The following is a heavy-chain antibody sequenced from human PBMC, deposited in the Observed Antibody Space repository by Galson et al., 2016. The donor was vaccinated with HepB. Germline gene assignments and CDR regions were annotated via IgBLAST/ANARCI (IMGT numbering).Heavy chain of an antibody. Sequence: SLRLSCAASGFSFSSYAMHWVRQAPGKGLEWMAIISYDGSTKYADSVKGRFTISRDNSKNTLYLQMSSLRAEDTAVYYCARDVSITIFGVFDPWGQGTLVTVSS. D-gene: IGHD3-3*01. J-gene: IGHJ5*02. CDR3: ARDVSITIFGVFDP. CDR2: ISYDGSTK. V-gene: IGHV3-30-3*01. CDR1: GFSFSSYA.